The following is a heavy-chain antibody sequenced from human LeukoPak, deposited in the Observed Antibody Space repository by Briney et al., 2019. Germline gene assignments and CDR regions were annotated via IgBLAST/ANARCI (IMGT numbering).Heavy chain of an antibody. J-gene: IGHJ3*02. Sequence: PGGSLRLSCAASGFTVSSNYMSWVRQAPGKGLEWVSVIYSGGSTYYADSVKGRFTISRDNSKNTLYLQMNSLRAEDTAVYYCARPAVRAPGAFDIWGQGTMVTVSS. CDR1: GFTVSSNY. CDR2: IYSGGST. D-gene: IGHD6-19*01. V-gene: IGHV3-66*02. CDR3: ARPAVRAPGAFDI.